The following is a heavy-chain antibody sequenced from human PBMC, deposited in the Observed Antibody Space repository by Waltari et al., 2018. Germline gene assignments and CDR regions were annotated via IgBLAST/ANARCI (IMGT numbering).Heavy chain of an antibody. J-gene: IGHJ4*02. Sequence: QLQLQESGPGLVKPSETLSLTCTVSGGSIRSSSYYWGWIRQPPGKGLAWIGSIYYSGSTYYNPSLKSRVTISVDTSKNQFSLKLSSVTAADTAVYYCARSPRITMIVVVIGAFDYWGQGTLVTVSS. D-gene: IGHD3-22*01. CDR3: ARSPRITMIVVVIGAFDY. CDR1: GGSIRSSSYY. CDR2: IYYSGST. V-gene: IGHV4-39*01.